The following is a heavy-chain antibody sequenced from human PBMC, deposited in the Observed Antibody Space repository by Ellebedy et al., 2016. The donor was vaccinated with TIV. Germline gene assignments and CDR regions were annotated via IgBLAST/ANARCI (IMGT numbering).Heavy chain of an antibody. D-gene: IGHD6-19*01. Sequence: PGGSLRLSCKGSGYSFISYWIGWVRQMPGKGLEWMGYIYAGDSDTRYSPSFQGQVTISVDKSISTAYLQWSSLKASDTAIYYCARGDRGSGWYWDKWGQGTLVTVSS. V-gene: IGHV5-51*01. CDR3: ARGDRGSGWYWDK. CDR2: IYAGDSDT. CDR1: GYSFISYW. J-gene: IGHJ4*02.